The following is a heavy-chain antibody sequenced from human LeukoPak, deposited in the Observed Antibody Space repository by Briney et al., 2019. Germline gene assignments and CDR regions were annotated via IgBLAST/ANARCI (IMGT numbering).Heavy chain of an antibody. CDR1: GGSIISGSHY. CDR3: AREGYYDILTGYHNWFDP. V-gene: IGHV4-61*02. Sequence: SETLSLTCTVSGGSIISGSHYWSWIRQPAGKGLEWIGRIYTSGSTNYNPSLKSRVTISVDTSKNQFSLKLSSVTAADTAVYYCAREGYYDILTGYHNWFDPWGQGTLVTVSS. D-gene: IGHD3-9*01. CDR2: IYTSGST. J-gene: IGHJ5*02.